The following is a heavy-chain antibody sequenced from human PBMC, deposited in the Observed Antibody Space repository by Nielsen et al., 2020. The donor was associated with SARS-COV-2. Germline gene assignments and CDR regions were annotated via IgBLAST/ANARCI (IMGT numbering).Heavy chain of an antibody. Sequence: GESLKISCGASGFPFSSYSLNWVRQAPGKGLEWVSFVSGSSYFTHYADSVRGRFTVSRDNARNTLYLQMHSLKPEDTAVYFCARGGGVTHYFDFWGQGALVTVSS. V-gene: IGHV3-21*01. CDR2: VSGSSYFT. CDR3: ARGGGVTHYFDF. D-gene: IGHD4-23*01. J-gene: IGHJ4*02. CDR1: GFPFSSYS.